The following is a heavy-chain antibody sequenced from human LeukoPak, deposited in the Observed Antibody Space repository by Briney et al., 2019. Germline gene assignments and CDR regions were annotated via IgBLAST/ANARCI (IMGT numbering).Heavy chain of an antibody. CDR3: ARAWTTSCFNCAFDI. CDR2: ISNGGGTI. V-gene: IGHV3-11*01. Sequence: KSGGSLRLSCAASGFPFSAYALHWVRQAPGKGLEWVASISNGGGTISDADSVKGRFTISRDNARNSLYLQLSSLRVDDTAVYYCARAWTTSCFNCAFDIWGKGTLVAVSS. D-gene: IGHD4-11*01. CDR1: GFPFSAYA. J-gene: IGHJ3*02.